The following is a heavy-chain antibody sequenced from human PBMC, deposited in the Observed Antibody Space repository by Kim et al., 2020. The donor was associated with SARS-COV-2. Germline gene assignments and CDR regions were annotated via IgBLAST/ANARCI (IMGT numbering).Heavy chain of an antibody. V-gene: IGHV3-23*01. Sequence: GGSLRLSCAASGFSFSNYAMGWVRQSPGKGLEWVSSISGSGDRTNYGDSVKGRFTISRENSKNTLYLRMNSLRVEDSAIYYCTGGQYWGQGTLVTFSS. CDR2: ISGSGDRT. CDR3: TGGQY. CDR1: GFSFSNYA. J-gene: IGHJ4*02.